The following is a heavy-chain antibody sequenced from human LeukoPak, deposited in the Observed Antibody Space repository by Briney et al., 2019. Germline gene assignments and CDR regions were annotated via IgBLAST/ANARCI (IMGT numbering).Heavy chain of an antibody. V-gene: IGHV4-59*01. CDR3: ARAHPGFYGDWVDAFDI. D-gene: IGHD4-17*01. Sequence: SETLSLTCTVSGGSISSYYWSWIRQPPGKGLEWIGYIYYSGSTNYNPSLKSRVTISVDTSKNQFSLKLSSVTAADTAVYYCARAHPGFYGDWVDAFDIWGQGTMVTVSS. J-gene: IGHJ3*02. CDR1: GGSISSYY. CDR2: IYYSGST.